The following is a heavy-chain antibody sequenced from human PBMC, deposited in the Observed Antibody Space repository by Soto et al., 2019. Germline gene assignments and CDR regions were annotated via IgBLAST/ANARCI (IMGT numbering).Heavy chain of an antibody. CDR2: IYYSGST. CDR1: GGSFSSYY. Sequence: GPVPPSETLSLTCAVYGGSFSSYYWGWIRQPPGKGPEWIGYIYYSGSTNYNPSLKTRVTISVDTSKNQFSLNLSSVTAADTAVYYCARGYSSGWSPFDYWGQGTLVTVSS. D-gene: IGHD6-19*01. J-gene: IGHJ4*02. V-gene: IGHV4-59*01. CDR3: ARGYSSGWSPFDY.